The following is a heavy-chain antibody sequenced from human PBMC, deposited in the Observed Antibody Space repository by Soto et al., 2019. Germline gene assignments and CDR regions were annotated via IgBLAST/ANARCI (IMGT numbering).Heavy chain of an antibody. Sequence: PWETLSLTCTVSGGSISSYYWSWIRQPPGKGLEWIGYIYYSGSTNYNPSLESRVTISVDTSKNQFSLKLSSVTVADTAGYYCERVWGNCFYIWGQGTMVTVSS. CDR1: GGSISSYY. CDR3: ERVWGNCFYI. V-gene: IGHV4-59*01. CDR2: IYYSGST. J-gene: IGHJ3*02. D-gene: IGHD7-27*01.